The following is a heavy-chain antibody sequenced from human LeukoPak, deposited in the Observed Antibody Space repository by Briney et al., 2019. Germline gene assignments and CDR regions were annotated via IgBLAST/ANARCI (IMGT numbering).Heavy chain of an antibody. Sequence: PSETLSLTCTVSGGSISSYYWSWIRQPPGKGLEWIGYIYYSGSTNYNPSLKSRVTISVDTSKNQFSLKLSSVTAADTAVYYCARDAPNYSSSLDYWGQGTLVTVSS. V-gene: IGHV4-59*01. CDR3: ARDAPNYSSSLDY. CDR1: GGSISSYY. CDR2: IYYSGST. D-gene: IGHD6-13*01. J-gene: IGHJ4*02.